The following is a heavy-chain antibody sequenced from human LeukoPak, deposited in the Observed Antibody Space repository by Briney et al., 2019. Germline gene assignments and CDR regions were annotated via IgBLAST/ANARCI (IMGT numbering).Heavy chain of an antibody. D-gene: IGHD3-22*01. CDR3: AGAPLVATSDYDSSGYYYFDY. V-gene: IGHV4-59*01. CDR2: IYYSGST. Sequence: SETLSLTCTVSGGSISSYYWSWIRQPPEKGLEWIGYIYYSGSTNYNPSLKSRVTISVDTSKNQFSLKLSSVTAADTAVYYCAGAPLVATSDYDSSGYYYFDYWGQGTLVTVSS. J-gene: IGHJ4*02. CDR1: GGSISSYY.